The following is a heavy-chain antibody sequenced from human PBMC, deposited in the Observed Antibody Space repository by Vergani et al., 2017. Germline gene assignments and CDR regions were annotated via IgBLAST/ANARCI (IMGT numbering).Heavy chain of an antibody. CDR2: IYPGDSDT. CDR1: GYSFTSYW. D-gene: IGHD3-10*01. Sequence: EVQLVQSGAEVKKPGESLKISCKGSGYSFTSYWIGWVRQLPGKGLEWMGIIYPGDSDTRYSPSFQGQVTISADKSISTAYLQWSSLKASDTAMYYCARSRGSMVRGVMLGDDTIDIWGQGTMVTVSS. CDR3: ARSRGSMVRGVMLGDDTIDI. J-gene: IGHJ3*02. V-gene: IGHV5-51*01.